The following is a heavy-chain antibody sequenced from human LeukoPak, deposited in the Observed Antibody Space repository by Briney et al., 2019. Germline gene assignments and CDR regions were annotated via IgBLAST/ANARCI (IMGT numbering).Heavy chain of an antibody. Sequence: GGSLRLSCAASGFTFSSYSMNWVRQAPGKGLEWVSSISSSSYIYYADSVKGRFTISRDNAKNSLHLQMNSLRAEDTAVYYCARDYYGSGSYHAFDPWGQGTLVTVSS. D-gene: IGHD3-10*01. CDR2: ISSSSYI. J-gene: IGHJ5*02. CDR1: GFTFSSYS. CDR3: ARDYYGSGSYHAFDP. V-gene: IGHV3-21*01.